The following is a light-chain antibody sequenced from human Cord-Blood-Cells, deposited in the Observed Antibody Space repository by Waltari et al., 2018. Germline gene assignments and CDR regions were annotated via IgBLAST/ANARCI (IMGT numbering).Light chain of an antibody. V-gene: IGKV1-39*01. CDR2: AAS. CDR1: QSISSY. Sequence: DIQMTQSPSSLSASVGDRVTITCRASQSISSYLNWYQQKPGKAPKLLIYAASSLQSGVPSRFSVSGSGTDFTLTINSLQPEDFATYYCQQSYSTPYSFGQGTKLEIK. CDR3: QQSYSTPYS. J-gene: IGKJ2*03.